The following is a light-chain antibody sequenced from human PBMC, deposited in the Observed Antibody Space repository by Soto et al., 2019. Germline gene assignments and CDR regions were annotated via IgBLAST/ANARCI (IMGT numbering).Light chain of an antibody. CDR2: KVS. Sequence: DVVMTQSPLSLPVTLGQPASISCRSSHSLVYSDEDTFLSWFHQRPGQSPRRLIYKVSNRDSGVPDRFSGSGSGTDFTLKISRVEAEDVGVYYCMQGTHRTPTFGQGTKVEIK. V-gene: IGKV2-30*01. CDR1: HSLVYSDEDTF. CDR3: MQGTHRTPT. J-gene: IGKJ1*01.